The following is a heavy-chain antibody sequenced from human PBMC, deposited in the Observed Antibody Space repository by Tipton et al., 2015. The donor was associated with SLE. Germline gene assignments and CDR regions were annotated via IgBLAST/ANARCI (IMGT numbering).Heavy chain of an antibody. V-gene: IGHV4-61*01. Sequence: TLSLTCTVSGGSVSSATYFWSWIRQPPGKGLEWIGYIYYSGTTNYNPSLKSRVTISVDTSMNQFSLKVNSVTAADTAVYYCARVLTVYDILTGYSPPCYFDSWGQGTLVTVSS. D-gene: IGHD3-9*01. CDR2: IYYSGTT. CDR1: GGSVSSATYF. CDR3: ARVLTVYDILTGYSPPCYFDS. J-gene: IGHJ4*02.